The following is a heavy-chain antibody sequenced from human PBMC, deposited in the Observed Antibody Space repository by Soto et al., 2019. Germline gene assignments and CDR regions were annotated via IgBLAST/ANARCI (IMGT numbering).Heavy chain of an antibody. CDR1: GFTVSSNY. CDR3: AREPDGIAAAAIEY. V-gene: IGHV3-66*01. Sequence: GGSLRLSCAASGFTVSSNYMSWVRQAPGKGPEWVSVIYSGGSTYYADSVKGRFTVSRDNSKNTLYLQMNSLRAEDTAVYYCAREPDGIAAAAIEYWGQETLVTVSS. D-gene: IGHD6-13*01. J-gene: IGHJ4*02. CDR2: IYSGGST.